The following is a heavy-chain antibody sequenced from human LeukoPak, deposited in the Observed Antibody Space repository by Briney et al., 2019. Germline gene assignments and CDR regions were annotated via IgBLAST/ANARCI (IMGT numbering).Heavy chain of an antibody. CDR1: GGSFSGYY. CDR3: ARGGRRFWNTRGAFDI. D-gene: IGHD3-3*01. Sequence: PSETLSLTCAVYGGSFSGYYWSWIRQPPGKGLEWIGEINHSGSTNYNPSLKSRVTISVDTSKNQFSLKLSSVTAADTAVYYCARGGRRFWNTRGAFDIWGQGTMVTVSS. J-gene: IGHJ3*02. V-gene: IGHV4-34*01. CDR2: INHSGST.